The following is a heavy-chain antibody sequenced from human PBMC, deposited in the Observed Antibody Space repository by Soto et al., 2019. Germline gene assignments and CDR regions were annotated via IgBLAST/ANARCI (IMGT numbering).Heavy chain of an antibody. V-gene: IGHV3-7*01. D-gene: IGHD6-25*01. CDR1: GLTFSISW. CDR2: INPAGNVQ. CDR3: AAANTPYAFDM. Sequence: VQLVESGGGLVRPGESLRLSCAASGLTFSISWMTCVRQAPGEGLEWVSNINPAGNVQQYADSVKERFTISRDNAKNSLFLQMSGLRVEDTALYYCAAANTPYAFDMWGQGSIVTVSS. J-gene: IGHJ3*02.